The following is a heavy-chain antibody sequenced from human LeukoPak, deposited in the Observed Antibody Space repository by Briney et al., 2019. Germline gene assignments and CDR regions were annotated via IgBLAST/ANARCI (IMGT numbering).Heavy chain of an antibody. J-gene: IGHJ4*02. CDR1: GGSITSYY. V-gene: IGHV4-4*07. D-gene: IGHD6-6*01. Sequence: SEALSLTCTVSGGSITSYYWTYIRQPAGKGLEWIGRIHSSGGTNYSPSLKSRVTMSLDTSKNQFSLNLSSVTAADTAIYYCAREFSGTSIAARVFDSWGQGTLVTVSS. CDR2: IHSSGGT. CDR3: AREFSGTSIAARVFDS.